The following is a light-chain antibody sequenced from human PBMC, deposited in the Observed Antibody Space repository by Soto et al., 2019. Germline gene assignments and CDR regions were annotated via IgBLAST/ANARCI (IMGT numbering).Light chain of an antibody. CDR3: QVWDSGSDHVV. J-gene: IGLJ2*01. CDR1: DIGSKS. Sequence: SYELTQSPSVSVAPGKTARITCGESDIGSKSVHWYQQKPGQAPVLVIYYDRHRPSGIPARFSGSNSGNTATLTISRVEAGDEADYYCQVWDSGSDHVVFAGGTKLTVL. CDR2: YDR. V-gene: IGLV3-21*04.